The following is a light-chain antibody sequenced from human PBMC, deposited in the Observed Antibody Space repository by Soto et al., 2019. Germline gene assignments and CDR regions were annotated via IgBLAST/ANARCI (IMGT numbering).Light chain of an antibody. V-gene: IGKV3D-15*01. CDR1: QSAGNF. Sequence: EIVRTQSPATLSVSPGERATLSCRASQSAGNFLAWYQQKPGQAPRLLIYYISTRATGIPARFSGSGSGTEFTLTINSLQSEDSAVYYCQQHNQWPITFGQGTRLEMK. CDR2: YIS. CDR3: QQHNQWPIT. J-gene: IGKJ5*01.